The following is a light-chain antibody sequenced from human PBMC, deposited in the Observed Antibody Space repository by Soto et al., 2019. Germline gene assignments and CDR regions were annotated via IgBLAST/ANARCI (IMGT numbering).Light chain of an antibody. V-gene: IGLV2-8*01. Sequence: QSALTQPPSASGSPGQSVTISCTGTSSDVGGYNYVSWYQQHPGKAPKLMIYEVSKRPSGVPDRFSGSKSGNTASLTVSGLQAEDEAADSCSSYAGSYVVFGGGTKRTVL. J-gene: IGLJ2*01. CDR2: EVS. CDR1: SSDVGGYNY. CDR3: SSYAGSYVV.